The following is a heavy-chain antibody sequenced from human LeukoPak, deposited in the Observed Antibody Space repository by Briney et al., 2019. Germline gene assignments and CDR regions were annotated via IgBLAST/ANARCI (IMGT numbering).Heavy chain of an antibody. J-gene: IGHJ4*02. Sequence: GGSLRLSCAASGFTFSSYAMHWVRQAPGKGLEWVAVISYDGSNKYYADSVKGRFTISRDNSKNTLYLQMNSLRAEDTAVYYCARDPEVYWGQGTLVTVSS. CDR1: GFTFSSYA. V-gene: IGHV3-30-3*01. CDR2: ISYDGSNK. D-gene: IGHD1-14*01. CDR3: ARDPEVY.